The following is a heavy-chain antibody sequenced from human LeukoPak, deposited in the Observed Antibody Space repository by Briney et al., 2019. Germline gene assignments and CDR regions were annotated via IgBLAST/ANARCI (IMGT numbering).Heavy chain of an antibody. CDR3: TRMTTGHDY. CDR2: INHSGYT. J-gene: IGHJ4*02. Sequence: SETLSLTCAVSGVSFNDYYWSWVRQSPGRGLEWIGEINHSGYTNDSPSLKSRVTISIDTSRKQFSLNLRSVTVADTAVYYCTRMTTGHDYWGQGTLVTVSS. V-gene: IGHV4-34*01. CDR1: GVSFNDYY. D-gene: IGHD1-14*01.